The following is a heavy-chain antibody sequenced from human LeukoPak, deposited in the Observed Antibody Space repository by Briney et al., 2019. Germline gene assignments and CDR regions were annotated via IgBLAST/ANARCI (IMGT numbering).Heavy chain of an antibody. CDR1: GYTFTSYY. CDR3: ARERSSAYGMDV. Sequence: ASVKVSCKASGYTFTSYYMHWVRQAPGQGLEWMGIINPSGGSTSYAQKFQGRVTMTRDTSTSTVYMELSSLRSEDTAVYYRARERSSAYGMDVWGQGTTVTVSS. CDR2: INPSGGST. V-gene: IGHV1-46*01. J-gene: IGHJ6*02.